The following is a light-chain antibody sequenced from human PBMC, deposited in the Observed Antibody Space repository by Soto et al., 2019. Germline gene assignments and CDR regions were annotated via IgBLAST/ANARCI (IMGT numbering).Light chain of an antibody. CDR2: AAS. J-gene: IGKJ4*01. CDR1: QSISSY. V-gene: IGKV1-39*01. Sequence: DIEMTQSPSSLSASVGDRVTITCRASQSISSYLNWYQQKPGKVPKLLIYAASSLQSGVPPSFSVSGSGTDFHLTSSRLKPEDLATYYCQKSYGTPLTFGGGTKVEIK. CDR3: QKSYGTPLT.